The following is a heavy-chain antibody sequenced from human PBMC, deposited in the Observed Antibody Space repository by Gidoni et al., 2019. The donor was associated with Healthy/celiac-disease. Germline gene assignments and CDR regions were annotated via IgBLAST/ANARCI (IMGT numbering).Heavy chain of an antibody. CDR2: ISGSGGST. V-gene: IGHV3-23*01. D-gene: IGHD6-6*01. Sequence: VQLLESGGGLVQPGGSLRLSCAASGSPFSSYAMSWVRQPPGKGLEWVSAISGSGGSTYYADSVKGRFTISRDNSKNTLYLQMNSLRAEDTAVYYCAKASRARYSSSPRSYNWFDTWGQGTLVTVSS. CDR1: GSPFSSYA. J-gene: IGHJ5*02. CDR3: AKASRARYSSSPRSYNWFDT.